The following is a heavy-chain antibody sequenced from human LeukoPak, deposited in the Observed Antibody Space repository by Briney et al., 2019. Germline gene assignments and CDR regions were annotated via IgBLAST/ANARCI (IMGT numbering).Heavy chain of an antibody. J-gene: IGHJ4*02. CDR3: ARGSRHYYFDS. V-gene: IGHV4-59*11. CDR2: IYNGVTT. Sequence: PSETLSLICTVSGGSITSHYWSWIRQSPGEGPEWIGYIYNGVTTNSNPSLTSRVTISADTSKNQFSLKLNSVTAADTAVYYCARGSRHYYFDSWGQGNLVAVSS. CDR1: GGSITSHY.